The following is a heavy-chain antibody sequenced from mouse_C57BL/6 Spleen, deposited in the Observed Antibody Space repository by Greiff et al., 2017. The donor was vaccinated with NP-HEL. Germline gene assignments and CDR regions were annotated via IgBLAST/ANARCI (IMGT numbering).Heavy chain of an antibody. J-gene: IGHJ3*01. CDR1: GYTFTSYW. CDR3: AKSVCDDYPAWFAY. V-gene: IGHV1-55*01. D-gene: IGHD2-4*01. CDR2: IYPGSGST. Sequence: QVQLQQPGAELVKPGASVKMSCKASGYTFTSYWITWVKQRPGQGLEWIGDIYPGSGSTNYNEKFKSKATLTVDTSSSTAYMQLSSLTSEDSAVYYCAKSVCDDYPAWFAYWGQGTLVTVSA.